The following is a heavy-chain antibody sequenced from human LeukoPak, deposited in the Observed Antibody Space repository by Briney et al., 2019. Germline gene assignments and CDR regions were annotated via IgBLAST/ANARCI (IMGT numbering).Heavy chain of an antibody. CDR2: ISGSGGST. D-gene: IGHD2-15*01. J-gene: IGHJ4*02. Sequence: PGGSLRLSCAASGFTFSSYAMSWVRQAPGKGLEWVSAISGSGGSTYYADSVKGRFTISRDNSKNTLYLQMNSLRAEDTAVYYCAKDRLAPYCSGGSCHNDYWGQGTLVTVSS. CDR3: AKDRLAPYCSGGSCHNDY. V-gene: IGHV3-23*01. CDR1: GFTFSSYA.